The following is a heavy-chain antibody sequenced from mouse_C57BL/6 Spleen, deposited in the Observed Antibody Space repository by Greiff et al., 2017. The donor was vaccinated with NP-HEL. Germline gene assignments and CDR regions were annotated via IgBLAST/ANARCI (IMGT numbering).Heavy chain of an antibody. CDR2: INPSSGYT. CDR1: GYTFTSYW. D-gene: IGHD4-1*01. Sequence: QVQLQQSGAELAKPGASVKLSCKASGYTFTSYWMHWVKQRPGQGLEWIGYINPSSGYTKYNQKVKDEATLTADKSSSTAYMQLSSLTYEDSAVYYGARRDSTESGTDYWGQGTTLTVSS. CDR3: ARRDSTESGTDY. V-gene: IGHV1-7*01. J-gene: IGHJ2*01.